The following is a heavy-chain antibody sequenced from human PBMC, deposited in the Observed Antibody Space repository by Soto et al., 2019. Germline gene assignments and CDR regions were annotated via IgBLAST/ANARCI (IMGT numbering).Heavy chain of an antibody. Sequence: SVKVSCKASGGTFSSYAISWVRQAPGQGLEWMGGIIPIFGTANYAQKFQGRVTITTDKSTSTAYMELRSLRSDDTAVYYCARSKDGDSYGHDAFDIWGQGTMVTVSS. J-gene: IGHJ3*02. CDR2: IIPIFGTA. CDR3: ARSKDGDSYGHDAFDI. D-gene: IGHD5-18*01. CDR1: GGTFSSYA. V-gene: IGHV1-69*05.